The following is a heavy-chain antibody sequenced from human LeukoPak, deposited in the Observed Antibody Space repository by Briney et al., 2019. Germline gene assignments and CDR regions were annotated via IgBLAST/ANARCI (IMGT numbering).Heavy chain of an antibody. J-gene: IGHJ4*02. CDR2: ISYDGSNK. CDR1: GLTFRNYG. D-gene: IGHD1-1*01. Sequence: GGSLRLSCAASGLTFRNYGMHWVRQAPGRGLEWVAIISYDGSNKYYADSVKGRFTISKDNSQNTLYLQMNSLRAEDTAVYYCASHRGDYATGYFDYWGQGTLVTVSS. V-gene: IGHV3-30*03. CDR3: ASHRGDYATGYFDY.